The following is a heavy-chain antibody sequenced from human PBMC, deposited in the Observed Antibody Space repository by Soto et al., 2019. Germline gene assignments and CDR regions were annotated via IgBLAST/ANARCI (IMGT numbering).Heavy chain of an antibody. J-gene: IGHJ4*02. Sequence: GGSLRLSCAASGFNFNSDYINWFGHTPGKGLEWVASIYSGETTYYADSVRGRFTISSDKSKNTLYFQLSSLRIEDTAVYYCTRDGRGLGRLSLFEYWGQGVLVTVSS. D-gene: IGHD2-21*02. CDR3: TRDGRGLGRLSLFEY. CDR1: GFNFNSDY. CDR2: IYSGETT. V-gene: IGHV3-53*01.